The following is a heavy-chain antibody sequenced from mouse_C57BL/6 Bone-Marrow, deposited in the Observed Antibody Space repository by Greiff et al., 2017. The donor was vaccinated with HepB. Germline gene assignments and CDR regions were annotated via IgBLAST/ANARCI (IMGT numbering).Heavy chain of an antibody. CDR1: GYTFTSYW. D-gene: IGHD2-2*01. J-gene: IGHJ3*01. CDR3: ASRGVTRGFAY. V-gene: IGHV1-55*01. CDR2: IYPGSGST. Sequence: QVHLKQPGAELVKPGASVKMSCKASGYTFTSYWITWVKQRPGQGLEWIGDIYPGSGSTNYNEKFKSKATLTVDTSSSTAYMQLSSLTSEDSAVYCCASRGVTRGFAYWGQGTLVTVSA.